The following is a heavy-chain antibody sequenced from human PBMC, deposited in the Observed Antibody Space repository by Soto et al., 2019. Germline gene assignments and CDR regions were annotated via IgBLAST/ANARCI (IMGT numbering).Heavy chain of an antibody. CDR2: IYSGGST. CDR1: GFTVSSNY. J-gene: IGHJ1*01. D-gene: IGHD3-22*01. CDR3: ASYYDSSGYYQYFQH. V-gene: IGHV3-53*01. Sequence: GGSLRLSCAASGFTVSSNYMSWVRQAPGKGLEWVSVIYSGGSTYYADSVKGRFTISRDNSKNTLYLQMNRLRAEDTAVYYCASYYDSSGYYQYFQHWGQGTLVTVSS.